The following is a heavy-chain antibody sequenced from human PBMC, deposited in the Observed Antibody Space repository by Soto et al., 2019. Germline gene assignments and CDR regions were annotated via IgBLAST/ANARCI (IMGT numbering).Heavy chain of an antibody. CDR3: ARGHLAVVPVASWHYYMDV. V-gene: IGHV1-3*01. Sequence: QVQLVQSGAEVEKPGASVKVSCKASGYTFTNYAVHWVRQAPGQRLECMGWTNAGNGNTRYSKKVKGRVTITXXXXXXXXXXXXXXXXXXXXXTYFCARGHLAVVPVASWHYYMDVWGNGTTVIVSS. CDR1: GYTFTNYA. D-gene: IGHD2-2*01. CDR2: TNAGNGNT. J-gene: IGHJ6*03.